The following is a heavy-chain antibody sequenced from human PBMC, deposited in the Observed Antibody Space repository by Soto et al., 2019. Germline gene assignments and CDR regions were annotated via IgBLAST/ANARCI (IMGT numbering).Heavy chain of an antibody. V-gene: IGHV4-59*01. Sequence: PSETLSLTCTVSGGSISSYYWSWIRQPPGKGLEWIGYIYYSGSTNYNPSLKSRVTISVDTSKNQFSLKLSSVTAADTAVYYCARARGYSGYDSPVYYYYYGMDVWGQGTTVTVS. J-gene: IGHJ6*02. D-gene: IGHD5-12*01. CDR1: GGSISSYY. CDR3: ARARGYSGYDSPVYYYYYGMDV. CDR2: IYYSGST.